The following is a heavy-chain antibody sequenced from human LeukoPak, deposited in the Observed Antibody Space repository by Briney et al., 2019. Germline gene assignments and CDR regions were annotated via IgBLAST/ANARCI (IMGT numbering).Heavy chain of an antibody. CDR2: ISGSGGST. D-gene: IGHD3-10*01. CDR3: AKDWGNKFASGSSYLDS. Sequence: GGSLRLSCAASGFTFSSYAMSWVRQAPGEGLEWVSAISGSGGSTYYADSVKGRFTISRDNSKNTLYLQMNGLRPEDTAVYFCAKDWGNKFASGSSYLDSWGQGTLVTVSS. CDR1: GFTFSSYA. V-gene: IGHV3-23*01. J-gene: IGHJ4*02.